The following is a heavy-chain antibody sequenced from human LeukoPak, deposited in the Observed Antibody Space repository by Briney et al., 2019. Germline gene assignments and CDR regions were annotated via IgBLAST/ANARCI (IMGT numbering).Heavy chain of an antibody. CDR3: ARDEGHCRC. CDR1: GFTLSSYE. D-gene: IGHD2-15*01. Sequence: GGSLSLSCAGSGFTLSSYELKWLRQAPGKGLAGVSYISNSGSTRYLADSVEGRFTNSRDDAKNSLYLQMNSLRAEDTGFYYCARDEGHCRCWGQGTLVTVSS. CDR2: ISNSGSTR. V-gene: IGHV3-48*03. J-gene: IGHJ4*02.